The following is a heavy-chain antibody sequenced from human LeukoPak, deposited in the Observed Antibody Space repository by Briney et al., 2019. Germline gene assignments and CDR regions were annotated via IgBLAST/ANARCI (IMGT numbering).Heavy chain of an antibody. CDR3: AKDKSPSIAAAGTLIPSFDY. Sequence: SLRLSCAASGFTFDDYAMPWVRQAPGKGLEWVSGISWNSGSIGYADSVKGRFTISRDNVKNSLYLQMNSLRAEDTALYYCAKDKSPSIAAAGTLIPSFDYRGQGTLVTVSS. J-gene: IGHJ4*02. V-gene: IGHV3-9*01. CDR1: GFTFDDYA. D-gene: IGHD6-13*01. CDR2: ISWNSGSI.